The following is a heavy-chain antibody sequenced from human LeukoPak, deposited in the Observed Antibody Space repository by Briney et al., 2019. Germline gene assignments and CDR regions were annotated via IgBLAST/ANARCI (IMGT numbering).Heavy chain of an antibody. CDR1: DYTFTRYG. J-gene: IGHJ4*02. D-gene: IGHD6-19*01. CDR2: ISGSNGNT. Sequence: ASVKVSCKASDYTFTRYGISWVRQAPGQGLEWMGWISGSNGNTNYAQKTQDRVTFTTDTSTSTAYMELRSLRYEDTAVYYCARHELGIGMAGLDSWGQGALVTVS. V-gene: IGHV1-18*01. CDR3: ARHELGIGMAGLDS.